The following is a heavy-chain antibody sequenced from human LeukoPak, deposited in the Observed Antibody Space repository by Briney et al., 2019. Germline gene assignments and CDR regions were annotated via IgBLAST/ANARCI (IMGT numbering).Heavy chain of an antibody. CDR3: SRHLLYEDYFGRSAFDF. CDR2: ISTSGTRK. CDR1: GFTFNYS. V-gene: IGHV3-48*02. J-gene: IGHJ4*02. Sequence: GWSLRLSCAGSGFTFNYSMHWVRQAHGKGLEWLSYISTSGTRKYYTHSVQGRFSISRDNAKNSLHLQVNSLRDEDTAIYYCSRHLLYEDYFGRSAFDFWGQGTLVTVSS. D-gene: IGHD2-8*01.